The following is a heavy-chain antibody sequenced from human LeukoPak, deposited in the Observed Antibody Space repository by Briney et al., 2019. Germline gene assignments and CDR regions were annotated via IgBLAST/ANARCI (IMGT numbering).Heavy chain of an antibody. Sequence: SETLSLTCAVYGGSFSGYYWSWIRQPPGKGLEWIGENNHSGSTNYNPSLKSRVTISVDTSKNQFSLKLSSVTAADTAVYYCARSRFGKRGIVALAQDYWGQGTLVTVSS. J-gene: IGHJ4*02. D-gene: IGHD3-22*01. V-gene: IGHV4-34*01. CDR1: GGSFSGYY. CDR3: ARSRFGKRGIVALAQDY. CDR2: NNHSGST.